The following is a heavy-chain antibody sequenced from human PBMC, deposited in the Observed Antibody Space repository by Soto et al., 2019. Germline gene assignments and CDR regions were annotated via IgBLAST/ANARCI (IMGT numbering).Heavy chain of an antibody. Sequence: EVQLLESGGGLVQPGGSLRLSCAASGFTFSSYAMSWVRQAPGKGLEWVSAISGSGGSTYYADSVKGRFTISRDNSKNTLYLQMNSLRAEDTAVYYCAKVGRDGYSQRYNWFDPWGQETLVTVS. V-gene: IGHV3-23*01. J-gene: IGHJ5*02. D-gene: IGHD5-18*01. CDR1: GFTFSSYA. CDR2: ISGSGGST. CDR3: AKVGRDGYSQRYNWFDP.